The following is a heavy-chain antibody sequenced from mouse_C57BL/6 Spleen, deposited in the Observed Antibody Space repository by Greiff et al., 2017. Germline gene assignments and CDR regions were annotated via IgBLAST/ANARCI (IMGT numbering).Heavy chain of an antibody. CDR2: ISYDGSN. J-gene: IGHJ4*01. Sequence: DVQLQESGPGLVKPSQSLSLTCSVTGYSITSGYYWNWIRQFPGNKLEWMGYISYDGSNNYNPSLKNRISITRDTSKNQFFLKLNSVTTEDTATYYCARVYDYGEGDYYAMDYWGQGTSVTVSS. V-gene: IGHV3-6*01. CDR3: ARVYDYGEGDYYAMDY. D-gene: IGHD2-4*01. CDR1: GYSITSGYY.